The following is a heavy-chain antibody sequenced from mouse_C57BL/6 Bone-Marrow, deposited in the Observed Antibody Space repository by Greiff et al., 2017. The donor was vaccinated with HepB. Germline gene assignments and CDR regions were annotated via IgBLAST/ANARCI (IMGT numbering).Heavy chain of an antibody. Sequence: VQLQQSGPGLVQPSQSLSITCTVSGFSLTSYGVHWVRQSPGKGLEWLGVIWSGGSTDYNAAFISRLSISKDNSKSQVFFKMNSLQADDTAIYYCARNYGSRSFAYWGQGTLVTVSA. J-gene: IGHJ3*01. CDR2: IWSGGST. CDR3: ARNYGSRSFAY. V-gene: IGHV2-2*01. D-gene: IGHD1-1*01. CDR1: GFSLTSYG.